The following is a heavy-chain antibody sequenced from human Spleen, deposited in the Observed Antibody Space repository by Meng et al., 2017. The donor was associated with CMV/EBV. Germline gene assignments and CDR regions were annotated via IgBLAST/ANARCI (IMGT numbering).Heavy chain of an antibody. Sequence: QLQESGPGLVKPSETLSLTCTVSGGSISSYYWSWIRQPAGKGLEWIGRIYTSGSTNYNPSLKSRVTMSVDTSKNQFSLKLSSVTAADTAVYYCARDGVRWRYFNWFDPWGQGTLVTVSS. CDR1: GGSISSYY. CDR2: IYTSGST. V-gene: IGHV4-4*07. D-gene: IGHD2/OR15-2a*01. CDR3: ARDGVRWRYFNWFDP. J-gene: IGHJ5*02.